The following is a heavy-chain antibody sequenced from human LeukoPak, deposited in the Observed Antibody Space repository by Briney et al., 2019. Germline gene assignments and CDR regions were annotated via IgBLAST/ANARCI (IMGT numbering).Heavy chain of an antibody. J-gene: IGHJ4*02. CDR1: GFIFSTSA. D-gene: IGHD2-21*02. CDR3: AKSPPSCRGDCYSTFDY. Sequence: PGGSLRLSCAASGFIFSTSAMSWVRQAPGKGLEWVAASSADAINTHYADSVRGRFTISRDTSKNTLYLHMNSLRADDTAVYYCAKSPPSCRGDCYSTFDYWGQGALVIVSS. CDR2: SSADAINT. V-gene: IGHV3-23*01.